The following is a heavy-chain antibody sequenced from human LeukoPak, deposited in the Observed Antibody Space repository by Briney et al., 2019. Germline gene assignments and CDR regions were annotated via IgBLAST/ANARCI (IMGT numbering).Heavy chain of an antibody. J-gene: IGHJ4*02. V-gene: IGHV4-34*01. D-gene: IGHD5-24*01. CDR1: GGSFRGYS. Sequence: PSETLSLTCDVHGGSFRGYSWNWIRQPPGKGLEWIGEINHSGRAKYTHSLKSRVTISVETSNNAFSLKVSSVTAADTAVYYCAAELDGYKTFDQWGQGTLVTVSS. CDR3: AAELDGYKTFDQ. CDR2: INHSGRA.